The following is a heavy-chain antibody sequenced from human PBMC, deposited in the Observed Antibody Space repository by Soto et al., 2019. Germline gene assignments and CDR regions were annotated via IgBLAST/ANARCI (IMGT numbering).Heavy chain of an antibody. CDR3: ASSFTVPAAIGY. Sequence: GASVKVSCKVSGYTLTELSMHWVRQAPGKGLEWMGGFDPEDGETIYAQKFQGRVTMTEDTSTDTAYMELSSLRSEDTAVYYCASSFTVPAAIGYWGQGTLVTVSS. CDR2: FDPEDGET. V-gene: IGHV1-24*01. CDR1: GYTLTELS. D-gene: IGHD2-2*02. J-gene: IGHJ4*02.